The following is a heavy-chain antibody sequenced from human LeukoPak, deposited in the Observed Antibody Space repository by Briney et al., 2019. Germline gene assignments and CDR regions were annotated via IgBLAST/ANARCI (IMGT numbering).Heavy chain of an antibody. J-gene: IGHJ3*02. CDR3: VKGRYEILTGYYDAFDI. Sequence: GGSLRFSCSASGFTFSSYALQWVRQAPGKGLKYVSAISTDGHSTYYADSVKGRFTISRDNSKNTLYLQMSSLRAEDTAVYYCVKGRYEILTGYYDAFDIWGQGTMVTVSS. D-gene: IGHD3-9*01. CDR1: GFTFSSYA. V-gene: IGHV3-64D*06. CDR2: ISTDGHST.